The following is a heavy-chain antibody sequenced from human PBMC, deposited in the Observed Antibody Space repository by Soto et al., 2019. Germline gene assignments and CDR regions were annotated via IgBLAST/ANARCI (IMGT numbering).Heavy chain of an antibody. CDR3: ARGEGVYDYVWGSPFDY. CDR2: INPNSGGT. CDR1: GYTFTGYY. V-gene: IGHV1-2*04. D-gene: IGHD3-16*01. Sequence: QVQLVQSGAEVKKPGASVKVSCKASGYTFTGYYMHWVRQAPGQGLEWMGWINPNSGGTNYAQKFQGWVTMTRDTSVSTGYMELSRLRSDDTAVYYCARGEGVYDYVWGSPFDYWGQGTLVTVSS. J-gene: IGHJ4*02.